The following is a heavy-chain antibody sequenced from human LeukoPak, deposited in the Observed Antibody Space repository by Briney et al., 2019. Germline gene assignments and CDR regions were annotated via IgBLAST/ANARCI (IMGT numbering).Heavy chain of an antibody. CDR1: GGSFSGYY. CDR2: INHCGST. Sequence: PSETLSLTCAVYGGSFSGYYWSWIRQPPGKGLEWIGEINHCGSTNYNPSLKSRVTISVDTSKNQFSLKLSSVTAADTAVYYCASLNWNYGGNYYYYYGMDVWGQGTTVTVSS. CDR3: ASLNWNYGGNYYYYYGMDV. V-gene: IGHV4-34*01. J-gene: IGHJ6*02. D-gene: IGHD1-7*01.